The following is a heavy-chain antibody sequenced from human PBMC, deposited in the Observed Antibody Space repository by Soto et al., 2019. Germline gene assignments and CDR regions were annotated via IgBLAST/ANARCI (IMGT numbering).Heavy chain of an antibody. CDR2: IKQDGSEK. D-gene: IGHD6-13*01. Sequence: GGSLRLSCAASGFTFSSYWMSWVRQAPGKGLEWVANIKQDGSEKYYVDSVKGRFTISRDNAKNSLYLQMNSLRAEGTAVYYCASHPYSSSWYSWGQGTLVTVSS. V-gene: IGHV3-7*02. CDR3: ASHPYSSSWYS. J-gene: IGHJ4*02. CDR1: GFTFSSYW.